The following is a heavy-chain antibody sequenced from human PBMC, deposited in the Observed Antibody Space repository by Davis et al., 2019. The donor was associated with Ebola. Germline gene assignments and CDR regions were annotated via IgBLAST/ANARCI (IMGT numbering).Heavy chain of an antibody. CDR3: ARAQFPTTSDH. J-gene: IGHJ4*02. V-gene: IGHV1-18*04. Sequence: ASVTVSCKASGYTFTNYGITWVRQAPGQGLEWMGWINPHNGNTNYAQNVQGRVTMTTDTSTSTVYMEVGSLKSDDTAVYYCARAQFPTTSDHWGQGTLVTVSS. CDR2: INPHNGNT. D-gene: IGHD1-1*01. CDR1: GYTFTNYG.